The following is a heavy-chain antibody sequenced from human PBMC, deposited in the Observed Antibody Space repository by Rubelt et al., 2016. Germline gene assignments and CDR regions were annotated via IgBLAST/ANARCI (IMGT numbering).Heavy chain of an antibody. J-gene: IGHJ4*02. CDR2: LYSDGST. D-gene: IGHD2-8*01. V-gene: IGHV3-66*02. CDR3: ARSKPHCTNGFCYNEIGYFDH. Sequence: SWVRRAPGKGLEWVSVLYSDGSTYYADSVKGRFTISRDNSKNTLYLQMSSLRTDDTAVYYCARSKPHCTNGFCYNEIGYFDHWGQGTLVTVSS.